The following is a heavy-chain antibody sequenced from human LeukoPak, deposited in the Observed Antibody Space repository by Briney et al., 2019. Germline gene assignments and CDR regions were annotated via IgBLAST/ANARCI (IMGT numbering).Heavy chain of an antibody. CDR1: GFTFDDYA. CDR2: ISWNSGSI. J-gene: IGHJ6*02. V-gene: IGHV3-9*01. D-gene: IGHD6-19*01. CDR3: AKDRFRSSGWYQYYYYGMDV. Sequence: GGSLRLSCAASGFTFDDYAMPWVRQAPGKGLEWVSGISWNSGSIGYADSVKGRFTISRDNAKNSLYLQMNSLRAEDTALYYCAKDRFRSSGWYQYYYYGMDVWGQGTTVTVSS.